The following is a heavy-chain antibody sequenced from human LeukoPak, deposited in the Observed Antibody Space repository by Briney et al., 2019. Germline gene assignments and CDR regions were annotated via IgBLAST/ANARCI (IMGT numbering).Heavy chain of an antibody. CDR3: AREVGSGSPKYYFDY. D-gene: IGHD1-26*01. Sequence: SVKVSCKASGDTFATDGIEWVRQAPGQGLEWMGRIIPIFGSTNYVQKFLGRVTFTTDESTSTVYMELSSLRSEDTAVYYCAREVGSGSPKYYFDYWGQGTLVTVSS. J-gene: IGHJ4*02. V-gene: IGHV1-69*05. CDR2: IIPIFGST. CDR1: GDTFATDG.